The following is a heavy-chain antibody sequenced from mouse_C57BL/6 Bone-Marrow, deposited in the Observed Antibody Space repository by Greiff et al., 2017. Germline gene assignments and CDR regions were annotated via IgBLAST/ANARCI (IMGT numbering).Heavy chain of an antibody. D-gene: IGHD2-2*01. CDR1: GYTFTSYG. CDR2: IYPRSGNT. Sequence: VKLQESGAELARPGASVKLSCKASGYTFTSYGISWVKQRTGQGLEWIGEIYPRSGNTYYNEKFKGKATRTADKSSSTAYMELRSLTSEDSAVYVYARWFLDVWGTGTTVTVSS. CDR3: ARWFLDV. J-gene: IGHJ1*03. V-gene: IGHV1-81*01.